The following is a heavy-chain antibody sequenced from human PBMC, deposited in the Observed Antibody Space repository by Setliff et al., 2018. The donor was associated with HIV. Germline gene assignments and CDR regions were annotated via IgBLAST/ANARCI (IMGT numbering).Heavy chain of an antibody. V-gene: IGHV1-46*01. CDR1: GYSFTFYS. Sequence: ASVKVSCKASGYSFTFYSMHWVRQAPGHGLEWMGIINPSGGSTTYSQKFQGRVIMTRDTSTSTVYMELNSLRSDDTAVYYCARDSEWGSYIFWTFDIWGQGTMVTVSS. CDR3: ARDSEWGSYIFWTFDI. D-gene: IGHD1-26*01. J-gene: IGHJ3*02. CDR2: INPSGGST.